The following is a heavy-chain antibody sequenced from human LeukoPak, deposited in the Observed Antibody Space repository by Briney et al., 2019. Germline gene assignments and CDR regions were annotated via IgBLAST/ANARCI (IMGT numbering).Heavy chain of an antibody. CDR3: ARDRGVQGWFDP. V-gene: IGHV4-39*07. D-gene: IGHD2-8*01. CDR1: GDSINSSTYH. Sequence: SETLSLTFIVSGDSINSSTYHWDWIRQPPGKGLEWIGSMYYSGSTHYNPSLKSRVTISVDTSKNQFSLKLSSVTAADTAVYYCARDRGVQGWFDPWGQGTLVTVSS. J-gene: IGHJ5*02. CDR2: MYYSGST.